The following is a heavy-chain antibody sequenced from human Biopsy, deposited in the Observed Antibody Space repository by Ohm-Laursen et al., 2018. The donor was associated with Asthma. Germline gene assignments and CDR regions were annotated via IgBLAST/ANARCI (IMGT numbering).Heavy chain of an antibody. V-gene: IGHV3-11*01. CDR2: ISSSGSTI. D-gene: IGHD3-22*01. J-gene: IGHJ4*02. CDR3: AREGVNYYDSSGYLEY. CDR1: GFTFSDYG. Sequence: SLRLSCTASGFTFSDYGLHWIRQAPGKGLEWVSYISSSGSTIYYADSVKGRFTISRDNAKNSLYLQMNSLRAEDTAVYYCAREGVNYYDSSGYLEYWGQGTLVTVSS.